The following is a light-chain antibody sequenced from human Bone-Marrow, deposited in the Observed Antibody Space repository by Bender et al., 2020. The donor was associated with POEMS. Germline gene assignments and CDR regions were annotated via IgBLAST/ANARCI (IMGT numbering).Light chain of an antibody. V-gene: IGLV2-11*01. CDR2: DVS. CDR3: CSYAGSFTYV. J-gene: IGLJ1*01. CDR1: SSDVGGYNY. Sequence: QSALTQPRSVSGSPGQSVTISCTGTSSDVGGYNYVSWYQQHPGKAPKLMIYDVSKRPSGVPDRFSGSKSGNTASLTISGLLDEDEADYYCCSYAGSFTYVFGSGTKVTVL.